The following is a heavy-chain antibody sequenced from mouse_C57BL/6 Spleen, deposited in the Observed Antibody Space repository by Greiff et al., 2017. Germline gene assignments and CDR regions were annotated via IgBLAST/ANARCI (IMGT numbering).Heavy chain of an antibody. Sequence: VQLQQSGPELVKPGASVTLSCKASGYSFTDYNMNWVKQRPVKSLEWIGAINPNNGSTCYNQKFKGKGTLTADQSSSPAYMQLSSLTSEDSAVYYWASLYDYYGVLGYWGQGTTVTVSA. CDR2: INPNNGST. V-gene: IGHV1-39*01. J-gene: IGHJ2*01. CDR3: ASLYDYYGVLGY. CDR1: GYSFTDYN. D-gene: IGHD1-1*01.